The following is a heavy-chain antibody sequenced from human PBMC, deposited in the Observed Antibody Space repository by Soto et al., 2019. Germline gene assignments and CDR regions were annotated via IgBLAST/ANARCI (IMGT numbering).Heavy chain of an antibody. Sequence: SETLSLTCAVSGGSFSGYYWSWIRQPPGKGLEWIGEINHSGSTNYNPSLKSRVTISVDTSKNRFSLKLSSVTAADTAVYYCARESIVVVPAATLVHNWFDPWGQGTLVTVSS. CDR2: INHSGST. J-gene: IGHJ5*02. D-gene: IGHD2-2*01. CDR3: ARESIVVVPAATLVHNWFDP. V-gene: IGHV4-34*01. CDR1: GGSFSGYY.